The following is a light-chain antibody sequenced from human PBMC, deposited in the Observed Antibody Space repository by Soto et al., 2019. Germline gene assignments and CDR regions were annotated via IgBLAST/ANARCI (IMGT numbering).Light chain of an antibody. J-gene: IGKJ3*01. CDR2: DVS. CDR3: QHRSNWRGT. V-gene: IGKV3-11*01. Sequence: EIVLTQSPATLSLSPGERATLSCRASQSVSSYLAWYQQKPGQAPRLLIFDVSNRATGIPARFSGSGSGTDFPLTSSSLEPEDFAVYYCQHRSNWRGTFGPGTKVEIK. CDR1: QSVSSY.